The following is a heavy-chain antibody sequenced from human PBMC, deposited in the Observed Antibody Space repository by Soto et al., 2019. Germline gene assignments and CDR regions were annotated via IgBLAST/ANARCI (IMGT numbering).Heavy chain of an antibody. CDR1: GGSVSSGDYY. J-gene: IGHJ5*02. CDR3: ARIPVDTYMINWFDP. Sequence: SETLSLTCTVSGGSVSSGDYYWSWIRQPPGKGLEWIGYIYYSGSTNYNPSLESRVSISLDTSKSQFSLRLTSVTAADTAVYYCARIPVDTYMINWFDPWGQGTLVTVSS. V-gene: IGHV4-61*08. CDR2: IYYSGST. D-gene: IGHD5-18*01.